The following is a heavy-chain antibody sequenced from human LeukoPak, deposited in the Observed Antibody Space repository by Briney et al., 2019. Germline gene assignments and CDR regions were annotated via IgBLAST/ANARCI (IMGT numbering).Heavy chain of an antibody. D-gene: IGHD2-2*01. J-gene: IGHJ5*02. Sequence: PSETLSLTCTVSGGSISSYYWSWIRQPPGKGLEWIGYIYYSGSTNYNPSLKSRVTISVDTSKNQFSLKLSSVTAADTAVYYCARVYCSSTXCYPVEFWFDPWGQGTLVTVSS. CDR1: GGSISSYY. V-gene: IGHV4-59*01. CDR3: ARVYCSSTXCYPVEFWFDP. CDR2: IYYSGST.